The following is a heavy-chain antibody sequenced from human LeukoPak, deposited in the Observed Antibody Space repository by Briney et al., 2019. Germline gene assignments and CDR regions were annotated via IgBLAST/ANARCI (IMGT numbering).Heavy chain of an antibody. Sequence: PGGSLRLSCAASGFTFSSYWMHWVRQAPGKGLVWVSRINSDGSSTSYADSVKGRFTISRDNAKNTLYLQMNSLRAEDTAVYYCARDPTVRYFDWLLAGLFYPWGQGTLVTVSS. CDR2: INSDGSST. CDR1: GFTFSSYW. CDR3: ARDPTVRYFDWLLAGLFYP. D-gene: IGHD3-9*01. J-gene: IGHJ5*02. V-gene: IGHV3-74*01.